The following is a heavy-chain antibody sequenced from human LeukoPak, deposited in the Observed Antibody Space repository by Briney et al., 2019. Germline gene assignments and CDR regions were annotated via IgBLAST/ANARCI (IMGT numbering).Heavy chain of an antibody. D-gene: IGHD1-26*01. CDR2: IFPSDSDT. V-gene: IGHV5-51*01. Sequence: GESLKISCKVSGYSFTNNWLGWVRQMPGKGLEWMGIIFPSDSDTRYSPSFQGQVTISADKSISTAYLQWSSLKASDTAMYYCARYSGSFSKSFVSWGQGTLVTVSS. J-gene: IGHJ4*02. CDR1: GYSFTNNW. CDR3: ARYSGSFSKSFVS.